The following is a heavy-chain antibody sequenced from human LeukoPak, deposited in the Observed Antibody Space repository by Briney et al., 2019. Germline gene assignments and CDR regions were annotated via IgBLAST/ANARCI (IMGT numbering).Heavy chain of an antibody. D-gene: IGHD4-17*01. CDR3: ARTLDYGDLPYFDY. CDR2: ISAYNGNT. V-gene: IGHV1-18*01. Sequence: ASVKVSCKASGYTFTSYGISWVRQAPGQGLEWMGWISAYNGNTNYAQKLQGRVTMTTNTSTSTAYMELRSLRSDDTAVYYCARTLDYGDLPYFDYWGQGTLVTVSS. CDR1: GYTFTSYG. J-gene: IGHJ4*02.